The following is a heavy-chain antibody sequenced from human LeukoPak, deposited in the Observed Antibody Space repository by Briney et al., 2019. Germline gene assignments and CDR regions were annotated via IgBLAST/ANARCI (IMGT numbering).Heavy chain of an antibody. V-gene: IGHV4-31*03. CDR2: IYYSGNT. J-gene: IGHJ5*02. CDR1: GGSISSGIHY. D-gene: IGHD2-21*01. Sequence: PSETLSLTCTVSGGSISSGIHYWSWIRQYPGKGLEWIGYIYYSGNTYYNPSLKSRITISVDTSKNQFSLKLSSVTAADTAVYYCARIADNWFDPWGQGTLVTVSS. CDR3: ARIADNWFDP.